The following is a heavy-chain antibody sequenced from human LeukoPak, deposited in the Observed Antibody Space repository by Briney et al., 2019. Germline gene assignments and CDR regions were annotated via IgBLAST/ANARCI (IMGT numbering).Heavy chain of an antibody. J-gene: IGHJ6*02. CDR3: TRFESDFAYYYGMDV. CDR2: ISGKSEHI. Sequence: PGGSLRLSCAASGFTFNVFSMNWIRQAPGKGLEWVSSISGKSEHILYSDSVKDRFTISRDNAKNSLYLQMNSLRVEDTAIYYCTRFESDFAYYYGMDVWGQGTTVTVSS. CDR1: GFTFNVFS. V-gene: IGHV3-21*01. D-gene: IGHD2-21*01.